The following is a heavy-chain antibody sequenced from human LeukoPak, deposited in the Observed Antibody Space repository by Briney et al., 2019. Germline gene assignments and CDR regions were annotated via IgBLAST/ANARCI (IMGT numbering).Heavy chain of an antibody. Sequence: GGSLRLSCAASGFTFSDHYMDWVRQAPGKGLEWVGRTRNKANSYTTEYAASVKGRFTISRDDSKNSLYLQMNSLKTEDTAVYYCARETGGNHYYYYYGMDVWGPGTTVTVSS. V-gene: IGHV3-72*01. J-gene: IGHJ6*02. CDR3: ARETGGNHYYYYYGMDV. CDR1: GFTFSDHY. D-gene: IGHD1-14*01. CDR2: TRNKANSYTT.